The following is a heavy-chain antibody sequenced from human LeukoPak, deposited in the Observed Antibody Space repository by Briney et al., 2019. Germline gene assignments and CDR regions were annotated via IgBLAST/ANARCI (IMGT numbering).Heavy chain of an antibody. CDR3: ARGYYYDSSGYYDLPNY. V-gene: IGHV4-4*07. CDR1: GGSISSYY. J-gene: IGHJ4*02. D-gene: IGHD3-22*01. Sequence: SETLSLTCTVSGGSISSYYWSWIRQPAGKGLEWIGRIYTSGSTNYNPSLKSRVTISVDTSKNQFSLKLSSVTAADTAVYYCARGYYYDSSGYYDLPNYWGQGTLVTVSS. CDR2: IYTSGST.